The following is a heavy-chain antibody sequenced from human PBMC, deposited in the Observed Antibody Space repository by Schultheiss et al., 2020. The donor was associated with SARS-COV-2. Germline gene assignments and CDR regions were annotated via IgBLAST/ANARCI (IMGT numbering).Heavy chain of an antibody. CDR1: GFTFSSYE. D-gene: IGHD6-6*01. J-gene: IGHJ4*02. CDR2: ISGSGGST. CDR3: AKAGYSSSSWYQYYFDY. V-gene: IGHV3-23*01. Sequence: GGSLRLSCAASGFTFSSYEMNWVRQAPGKGLEWVSAISGSGGSTYYADSVKGRFTISRDNSKNTLYLQMNSLRAEDTAVYYCAKAGYSSSSWYQYYFDYWGQGTLVTVSS.